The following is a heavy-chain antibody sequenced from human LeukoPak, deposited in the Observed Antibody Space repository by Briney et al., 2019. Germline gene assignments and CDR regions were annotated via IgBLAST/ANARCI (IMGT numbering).Heavy chain of an antibody. CDR2: NSAYNGNT. D-gene: IGHD4-17*01. J-gene: IGHJ3*02. CDR1: GYTFTSYG. Sequence: ASVKVSCKASGYTFTSYGISWVRQAPGQGLEWMGWNSAYNGNTNYAQKHHGRVTMTTDTSTSTAYMELRSLRSDDTAVYYCARQGIYGDAFDIWGQGTMVTVSS. V-gene: IGHV1-18*01. CDR3: ARQGIYGDAFDI.